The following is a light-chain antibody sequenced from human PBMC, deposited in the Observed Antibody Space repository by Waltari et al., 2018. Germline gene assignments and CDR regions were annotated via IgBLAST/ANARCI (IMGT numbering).Light chain of an antibody. V-gene: IGKV1-12*01. J-gene: IGKJ4*01. Sequence: DIQMTQSPSSASASVGDRVTITCRAIQDISRWLAWYQQKAGKAPKFLIYDASTLQSGVPSRFSGSGSGTDFTLTISSLQPEDFATYYCQQGNDFPLTFGGGTKVEI. CDR3: QQGNDFPLT. CDR1: QDISRW. CDR2: DAS.